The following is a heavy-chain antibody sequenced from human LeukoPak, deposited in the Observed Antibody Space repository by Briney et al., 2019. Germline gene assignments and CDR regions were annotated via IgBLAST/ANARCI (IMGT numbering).Heavy chain of an antibody. CDR2: IFHRGGT. Sequence: PSETLSLTCTVSNDSISSGDYYWNWIREPPGKGLEWIGYIFHRGGTSYNPSLKSRILFSVDTSQNQFSLKLNSVTAADTAVYYCVREILYCSGGSCYRGPFDNWGQGTLVTVSA. CDR1: NDSISSGDYY. J-gene: IGHJ4*02. CDR3: VREILYCSGGSCYRGPFDN. D-gene: IGHD2-15*01. V-gene: IGHV4-30-4*01.